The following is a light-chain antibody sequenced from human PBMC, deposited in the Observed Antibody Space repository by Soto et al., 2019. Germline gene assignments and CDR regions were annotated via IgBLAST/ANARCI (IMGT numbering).Light chain of an antibody. CDR1: SGHSTYA. Sequence: QLVLTQSPSASASLGASVKLTCTLSSGHSTYAIAWHQQHPEKGPRYLMKVNSDGSHSKGDGIPDRFSGSSSGAERYLTISSLQSDDESDYYCQTWGTGSVVFGGGTKLTVL. V-gene: IGLV4-69*01. J-gene: IGLJ2*01. CDR3: QTWGTGSVV. CDR2: VNSDGSH.